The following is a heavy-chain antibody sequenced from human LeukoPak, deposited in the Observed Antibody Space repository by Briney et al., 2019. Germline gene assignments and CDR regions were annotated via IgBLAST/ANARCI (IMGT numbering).Heavy chain of an antibody. CDR2: IYPANSDT. Sequence: GESLKISCNASGYXFTNYWICWVRQMPGKGLEWMAIIYPANSDTRYSPSFQGQVTISADKSISTAYLQWSSLKASDTAMYYCARPACSSTSCYLYFQYWGQGTLVTVSS. D-gene: IGHD2-2*01. CDR1: GYXFTNYW. J-gene: IGHJ1*01. CDR3: ARPACSSTSCYLYFQY. V-gene: IGHV5-51*01.